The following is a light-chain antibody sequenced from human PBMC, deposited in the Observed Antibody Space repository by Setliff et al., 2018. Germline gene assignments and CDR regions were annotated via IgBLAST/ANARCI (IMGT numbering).Light chain of an antibody. CDR2: EVS. Sequence: QSALTQPASVSGSPGQSITISCTGTGSDVGGYNYVSWYQQHPGKVPKLMIYEVSNRPSGVSNRFSGSKSGNTASLTISRLQTEDEADYYCTSYTISSAEVFGTGTRSPS. V-gene: IGLV2-14*01. J-gene: IGLJ1*01. CDR3: TSYTISSAEV. CDR1: GSDVGGYNY.